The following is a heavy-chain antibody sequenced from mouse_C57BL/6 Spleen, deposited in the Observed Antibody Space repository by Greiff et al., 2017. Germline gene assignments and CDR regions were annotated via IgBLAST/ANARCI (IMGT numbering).Heavy chain of an antibody. J-gene: IGHJ2*01. CDR3: ARGVGEDY. V-gene: IGHV1-22*01. D-gene: IGHD2-13*01. CDR1: GYTFTDYN. Sequence: EVHLVESGPELVKPGASVKLSCKASGYTFTDYNMHWVKQSHGKSLEWIGYINPNNGGTSYNQKFKGKATLTVNKSSSTAYMELRSLTSEDSAVYYCARGVGEDYWGQGTTLTVSS. CDR2: INPNNGGT.